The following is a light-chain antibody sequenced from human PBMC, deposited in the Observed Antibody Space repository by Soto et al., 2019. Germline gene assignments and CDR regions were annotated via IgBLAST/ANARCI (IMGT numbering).Light chain of an antibody. V-gene: IGKV3-20*01. CDR3: QQYGNSRFT. Sequence: EIVRTQSPATLSVSPGERPTLSCTASQSVSSNLAWYQQKPGQAPRLLIYGTSTRATGIPDRFSGSGSGTDFTLTISRLEPEDFAVYYCQQYGNSRFTFGQGTRLEI. CDR1: QSVSSN. J-gene: IGKJ5*01. CDR2: GTS.